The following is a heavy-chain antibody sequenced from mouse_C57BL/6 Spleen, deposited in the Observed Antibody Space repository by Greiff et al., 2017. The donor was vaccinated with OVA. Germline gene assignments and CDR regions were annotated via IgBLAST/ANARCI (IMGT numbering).Heavy chain of an antibody. Sequence: QVHVKQSGAELVKPGASVKLSCKASGYTFTEYTIHWVKQRSGQGLEWIGWFYPGSGSIKYNEKFKDKATLTADKSSSTVYMELSRLTSEDSAVYFCARHEDRLYDYDGPSFAYWGQGTLVTVSA. D-gene: IGHD2-4*01. V-gene: IGHV1-62-2*01. CDR2: FYPGSGSI. J-gene: IGHJ3*01. CDR3: ARHEDRLYDYDGPSFAY. CDR1: GYTFTEYT.